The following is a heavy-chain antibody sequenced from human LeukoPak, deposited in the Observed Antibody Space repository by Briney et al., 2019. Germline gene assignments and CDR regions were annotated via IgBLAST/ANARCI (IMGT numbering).Heavy chain of an antibody. CDR2: ISYAGSNK. D-gene: IGHD1-7*01. J-gene: IGHJ4*02. CDR3: AKGSSYWNYASDY. Sequence: GGSLRLPYPPSGLTFSSHGLHWFGQAPATGMEGAAVISYAGSNKYYADSVKGRFTISRDNSKHTLYLQMNSLRAEDTAVYYCAKGSSYWNYASDYWGQGTLVTVSS. CDR1: GLTFSSHG. V-gene: IGHV3-30*18.